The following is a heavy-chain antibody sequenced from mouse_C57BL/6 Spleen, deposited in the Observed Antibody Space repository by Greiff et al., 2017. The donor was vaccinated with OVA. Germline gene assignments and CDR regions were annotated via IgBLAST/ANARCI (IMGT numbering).Heavy chain of an antibody. D-gene: IGHD2-3*01. CDR2: IDPENGDT. CDR3: TRLGWLLHYYAMDY. CDR1: GFDIKDDY. Sequence: EVKLVESGAELVRPGASVKLSCTASGFDIKDDYMHWVKQRPEQGLEWIGWIDPENGDTEYASKFQGKATITADTSSNTAYLQLSSLTSEDTAVYYCTRLGWLLHYYAMDYWGQGTSVTVSS. V-gene: IGHV14-4*01. J-gene: IGHJ4*01.